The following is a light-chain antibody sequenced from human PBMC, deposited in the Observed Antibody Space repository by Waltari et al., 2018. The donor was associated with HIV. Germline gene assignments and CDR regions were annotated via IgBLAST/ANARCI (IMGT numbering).Light chain of an antibody. Sequence: QSVPTQPPSGSGNPGESVTVSSSGSSYIFGRKTLTLYQQFPGTAPKLLIYINSQRHSWVPDRFSGAKSGTSASLAISVLQSEVEAVYYCAAWDDSLDGWVFGGGTNLTVL. CDR3: AAWDDSLDGWV. J-gene: IGLJ3*02. CDR2: INS. CDR1: SYIFGRKT. V-gene: IGLV1-44*01.